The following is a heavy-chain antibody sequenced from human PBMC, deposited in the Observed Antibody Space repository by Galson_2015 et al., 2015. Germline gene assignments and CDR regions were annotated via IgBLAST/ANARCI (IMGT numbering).Heavy chain of an antibody. D-gene: IGHD6-19*01. V-gene: IGHV2-5*02. J-gene: IGHJ4*02. CDR1: GFSLSTSGVG. CDR2: IYWDDDK. Sequence: PALVKPTQTLMLTCTFSGFSLSTSGVGVGWIRQPPGKALEWLALIYWDDDKRYSPSLKSRLTITKDTSKNQVVLTMTNMDPVDTATYYCAHSDRDSSGWLLDYWGQGALVTVSS. CDR3: AHSDRDSSGWLLDY.